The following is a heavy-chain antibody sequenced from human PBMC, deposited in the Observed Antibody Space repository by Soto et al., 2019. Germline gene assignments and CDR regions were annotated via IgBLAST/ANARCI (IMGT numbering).Heavy chain of an antibody. Sequence: GGSLRLSCAASGFTFSSYGMHWVRQAPGKGLEWVAVISYDGSNKYYADSVKGRFTISRDNSKNTLYLQMNSLRAEDTAVYYCAKQDIVVVPAAIYGNDAFDIWGQGTMVTVSS. V-gene: IGHV3-30*18. CDR2: ISYDGSNK. D-gene: IGHD2-2*01. J-gene: IGHJ3*02. CDR1: GFTFSSYG. CDR3: AKQDIVVVPAAIYGNDAFDI.